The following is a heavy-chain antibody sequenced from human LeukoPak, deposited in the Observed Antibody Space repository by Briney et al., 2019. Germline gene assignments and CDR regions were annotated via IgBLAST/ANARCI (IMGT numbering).Heavy chain of an antibody. V-gene: IGHV4-59*01. CDR2: IYYGGST. J-gene: IGHJ4*02. Sequence: SETLSLTCTVSGGSTSSYYWSWIRQPPGKGLEWIGYIYYGGSTNYNPSLKSRVTISVDTSKNQFSPKLSSVTAADTAVYYCARRSSWSYYFDYWGQGTLVTVSS. CDR3: ARRSSWSYYFDY. CDR1: GGSTSSYY. D-gene: IGHD6-13*01.